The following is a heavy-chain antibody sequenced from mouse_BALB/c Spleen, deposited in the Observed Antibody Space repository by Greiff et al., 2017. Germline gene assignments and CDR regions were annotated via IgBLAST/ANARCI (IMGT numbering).Heavy chain of an antibody. CDR3: ATLDSVFDY. V-gene: IGHV14-1*02. CDR1: GFNIKDYY. J-gene: IGHJ2*01. Sequence: VQLQQSGAELVRPGALVKLSCKASGFNIKDYYMHWVKQRPEQGLEWIGWIDPENGNTIYDPKFQGKASITADTSSNTAYLQLSSLTSEDTAVYYCATLDSVFDYWGQGTTLTVSS. CDR2: IDPENGNT.